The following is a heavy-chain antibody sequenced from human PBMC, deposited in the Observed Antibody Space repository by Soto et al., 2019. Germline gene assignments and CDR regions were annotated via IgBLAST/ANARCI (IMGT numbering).Heavy chain of an antibody. CDR1: GYTFTGYY. J-gene: IGHJ1*01. Sequence: ASVKVSCKASGYTFTGYYMHWVRQAPGQGLEWMGWINPNSGGTNYAQKFQGWVTMTRDTSISTAYMELSRLRSDDTAVYYCARAPIAAAGTTRVEYFQHWGQGTLVTVSS. D-gene: IGHD6-13*01. CDR2: INPNSGGT. CDR3: ARAPIAAAGTTRVEYFQH. V-gene: IGHV1-2*04.